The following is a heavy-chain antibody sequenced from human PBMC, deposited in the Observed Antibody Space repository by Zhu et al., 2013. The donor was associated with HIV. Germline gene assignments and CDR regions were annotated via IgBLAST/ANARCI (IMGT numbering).Heavy chain of an antibody. CDR2: INSDGSKP. Sequence: EVQLVESGGGLVQPGGSLRLSCAASGFTFSSYWMHWVRQAPGKGLVWVSRINSDGSKPNYADSVKGRFTISRDNAKNTLYLQMNSLRTEDTAVYYCARDYCSGATCSQLYWGQGALVTVSS. CDR3: ARDYCSGATCSQLY. D-gene: IGHD2-2*01. CDR1: GFTFSSYW. J-gene: IGHJ4*02. V-gene: IGHV3-74*01.